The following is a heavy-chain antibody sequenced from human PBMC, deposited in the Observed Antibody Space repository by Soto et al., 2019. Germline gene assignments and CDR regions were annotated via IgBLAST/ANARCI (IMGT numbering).Heavy chain of an antibody. J-gene: IGHJ6*03. D-gene: IGHD1-1*01. V-gene: IGHV4-4*02. CDR2: IYHSGST. CDR3: AREEEESVKTASYYYYYMDV. CDR1: SGSISSSNW. Sequence: SETLSLTCAVSSGSISSSNWWSWVRQPPGKGLEWIGEIYHSGSTNYNPSLKSRVTISVDKSKNQFSLKLSSVTAADTAVYYCAREEEESVKTASYYYYYMDVWGKGTTVTVSS.